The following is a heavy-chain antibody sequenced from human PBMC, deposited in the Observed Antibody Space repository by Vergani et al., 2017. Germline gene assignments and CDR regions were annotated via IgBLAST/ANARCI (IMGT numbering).Heavy chain of an antibody. J-gene: IGHJ6*02. Sequence: EVQLVESGGGLVQPGGSLRLSCAASGFTYSRYSMNWVRQAPGKGLEWVSDISGSGGSTYYADSVKGRFTISRDNSKNTLYLQMNSLRAEDTAVYYCAKDLQLLWFGEFLDYYHGMDVWGQGP. D-gene: IGHD3-10*01. CDR1: GFTYSRYS. CDR3: AKDLQLLWFGEFLDYYHGMDV. V-gene: IGHV3-23*04. CDR2: ISGSGGST.